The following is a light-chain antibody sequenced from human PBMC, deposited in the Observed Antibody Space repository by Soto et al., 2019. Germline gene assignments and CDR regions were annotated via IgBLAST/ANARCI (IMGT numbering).Light chain of an antibody. CDR3: QQYNSYRYT. CDR2: AAS. V-gene: IGKV1D-16*01. Sequence: DVQMTQSASFVSVGERGMVTISCRASQGITSWLAWYQQRPGKAPTLLIYAASSLQSGVPSRFRGSGYGTEFTLTLSCLQPDDFATYNCQQYNSYRYTLGEGTKVDIK. J-gene: IGKJ2*01. CDR1: QGITSW.